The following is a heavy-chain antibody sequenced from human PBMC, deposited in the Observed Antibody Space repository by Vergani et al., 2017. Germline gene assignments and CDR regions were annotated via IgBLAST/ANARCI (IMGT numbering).Heavy chain of an antibody. CDR3: ARDPLQYFDWFDP. J-gene: IGHJ5*02. Sequence: QVQLVQSGAEVKQPGSSVKVSCKASGGTFSSYAISWVRQAPGQGLEWMGGIIPIFGTANYAQKFQGRFTITADESTSTADMELSSLRSEDTAVYYCARDPLQYFDWFDPWGQGTLVTVAS. CDR2: IIPIFGTA. V-gene: IGHV1-69*01. D-gene: IGHD4-11*01. CDR1: GGTFSSYA.